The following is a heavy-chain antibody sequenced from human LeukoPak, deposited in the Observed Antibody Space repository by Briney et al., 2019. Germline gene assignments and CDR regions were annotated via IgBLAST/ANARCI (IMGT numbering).Heavy chain of an antibody. CDR1: GFPFGSYW. D-gene: IGHD5-12*01. Sequence: GGSLRLSCVASGFPFGSYWMTWVRQAPGKGLEWVANIKQDGSKKSYVDSVKGRFTISRDNAKNSLYLQMNSLRAEDTAVYYCTRGVLGGYTYYFDYWGQGTLVTVSS. CDR3: TRGVLGGYTYYFDY. CDR2: IKQDGSKK. V-gene: IGHV3-7*01. J-gene: IGHJ4*02.